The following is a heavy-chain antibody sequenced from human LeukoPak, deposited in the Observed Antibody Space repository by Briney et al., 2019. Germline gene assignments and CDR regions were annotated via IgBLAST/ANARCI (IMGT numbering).Heavy chain of an antibody. V-gene: IGHV1-24*01. CDR1: GYTLTELS. CDR2: FDPEDGET. Sequence: GASVKVSCKISGYTLTELSMHWVRQAPGKGLEWMGGFDPEDGETIYAQKFQGRVTMTEDTSTDTAYMELSSLRSEDTAVYYCETTSHGSGWYRDDAFDIWGQGTMVTVSS. CDR3: ETTSHGSGWYRDDAFDI. J-gene: IGHJ3*02. D-gene: IGHD6-19*01.